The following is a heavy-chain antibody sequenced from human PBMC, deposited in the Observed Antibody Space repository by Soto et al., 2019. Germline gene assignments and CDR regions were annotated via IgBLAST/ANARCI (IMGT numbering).Heavy chain of an antibody. CDR2: ISYDGSNT. V-gene: IGHV3-30*18. CDR3: AKEGGLSGSYYISSSYYFDY. CDR1: GFTFSSYG. J-gene: IGHJ4*02. Sequence: QVQLVESGGGVVQPGRSLRLSCVASGFTFSSYGMHWVRQAPGKGLEWVAIISYDGSNTYYADSVKGRFTISRDNSKNTRYLQMNSRGAEDTSVYYCAKEGGLSGSYYISSSYYFDYWGQGTLVTVSS. D-gene: IGHD1-26*01.